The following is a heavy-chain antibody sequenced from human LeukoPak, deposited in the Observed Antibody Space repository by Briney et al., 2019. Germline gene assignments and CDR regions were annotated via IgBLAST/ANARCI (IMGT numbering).Heavy chain of an antibody. CDR3: AVGSSSGWHDYYYYYMDV. CDR2: IIPIFGTA. CDR1: GGTFSSYA. Sequence: SVKVSCKGSGGTFSSYAISWVRQAPGQGLEWMGGIIPIFGTANYAQKFQGRVTITTDESTSTAYMELSSLRSEDTAVYYCAVGSSSGWHDYYYYYMDVWGKGTTVTVSS. D-gene: IGHD6-19*01. V-gene: IGHV1-69*05. J-gene: IGHJ6*03.